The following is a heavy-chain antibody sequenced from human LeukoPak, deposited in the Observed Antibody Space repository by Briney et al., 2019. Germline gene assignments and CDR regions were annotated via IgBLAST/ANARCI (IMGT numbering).Heavy chain of an antibody. CDR1: GFTFSSYW. CDR2: INSDGSST. D-gene: IGHD3-3*01. V-gene: IGHV3-74*01. Sequence: PGGSLRLSCAASGFTFSSYWMHWVRQAPGKGLVWVSRINSDGSSTSYADSVKGRFTISRDNAKNTLHLQMNSLRAEDTAVYYCARDPADFWSGYYPGYWGQGTLVTVSS. J-gene: IGHJ4*02. CDR3: ARDPADFWSGYYPGY.